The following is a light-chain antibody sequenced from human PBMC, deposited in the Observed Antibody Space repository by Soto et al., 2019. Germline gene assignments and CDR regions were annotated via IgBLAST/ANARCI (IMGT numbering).Light chain of an antibody. CDR1: QGIGND. CDR3: QQYDNDSWT. J-gene: IGKJ1*01. CDR2: EAS. V-gene: IGKV1-6*01. Sequence: AIQVTQSPSSLSASVGDRVTISCRASQGIGNDLGWYQQKPGKAPKLLIYEASTLQTGVASRFSGSGSGTDFTLTISSLQPDDFATYYCQQYDNDSWTFGQGTKVEIK.